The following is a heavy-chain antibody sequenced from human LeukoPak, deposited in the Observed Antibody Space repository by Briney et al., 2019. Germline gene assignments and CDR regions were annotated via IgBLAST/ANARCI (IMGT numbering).Heavy chain of an antibody. CDR2: IYYSGTT. D-gene: IGHD6-19*01. CDR1: GASISNVNYY. V-gene: IGHV4-39*01. J-gene: IGHJ4*02. Sequence: PSETLSLTCTVSGASISNVNYYWGWIRQPPGKGLEWIGSIYYSGTTYYNPSLKSRVTISVDTSKNQFSLKLSSVTAADTAVYYCARLPPYSSGWYEDYRGQGTLVTVSS. CDR3: ARLPPYSSGWYEDY.